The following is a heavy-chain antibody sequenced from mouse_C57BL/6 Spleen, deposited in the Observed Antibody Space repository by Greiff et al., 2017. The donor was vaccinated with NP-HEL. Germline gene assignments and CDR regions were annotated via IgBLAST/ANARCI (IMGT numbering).Heavy chain of an antibody. D-gene: IGHD1-1*01. V-gene: IGHV1-69*01. J-gene: IGHJ1*03. CDR1: GYTFTSYW. CDR2: IDPSDSYT. CDR3: ARAVVATDFDV. Sequence: VQLQQPGAELVMPGASVKLSCKASGYTFTSYWMHWVKQRPGQGLEWIGEIDPSDSYTNYNQKFKGKSTLTVDKSSSTAYMQLSSLTSEDSAVYYCARAVVATDFDVWGTGTTVTVSS.